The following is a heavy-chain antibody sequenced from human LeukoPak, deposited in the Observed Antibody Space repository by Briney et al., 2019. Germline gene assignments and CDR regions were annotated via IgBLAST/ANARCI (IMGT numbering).Heavy chain of an antibody. CDR3: ARRYYYDSSGYYSLAFDY. CDR2: INSDGSST. D-gene: IGHD3-22*01. J-gene: IGHJ4*02. V-gene: IGHV3-74*01. Sequence: GGSLRLSCAASGFTFSSYWMHWVRQAPGKGLVWVSRINSDGSSTSYADSVKGRFTISRDNAKNTLYQQMNSLRAEDTAVYYCARRYYYDSSGYYSLAFDYWGQGTLVTVSS. CDR1: GFTFSSYW.